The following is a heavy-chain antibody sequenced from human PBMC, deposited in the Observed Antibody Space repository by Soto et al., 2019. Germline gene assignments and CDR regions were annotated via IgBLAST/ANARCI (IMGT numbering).Heavy chain of an antibody. CDR2: INHSGST. CDR3: AREGPTAMVWGGYYGMDV. CDR1: GGFLSESY. V-gene: IGHV4-34*01. Sequence: PSETLSLTCAVYGGFLSESYWTWIRQPPGNGLEWIGEINHSGSTNYNPSLKSRVTISVDTSKNQFSLKLSSVTAADTAVYYCAREGPTAMVWGGYYGMDVWGQGTTVTVSS. D-gene: IGHD5-18*01. J-gene: IGHJ6*02.